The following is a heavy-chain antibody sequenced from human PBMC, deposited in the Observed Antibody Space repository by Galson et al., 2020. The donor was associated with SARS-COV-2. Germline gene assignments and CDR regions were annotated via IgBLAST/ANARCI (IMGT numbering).Heavy chain of an antibody. CDR2: ISNYNGNT. J-gene: IGHJ5*02. CDR3: ARQSTFWSGYYTS. V-gene: IGHV1-18*01. D-gene: IGHD3-3*01. Sequence: ASVKVSCKASGYTFTTYAISWVRQAPGQGLEWMGWISNYNGNTNYAQNLQGRLTLTTDTSTSTAYMELRSLRSDDTAVYYCARQSTFWSGYYTSWGQGTLVTVSS. CDR1: GYTFTTYA.